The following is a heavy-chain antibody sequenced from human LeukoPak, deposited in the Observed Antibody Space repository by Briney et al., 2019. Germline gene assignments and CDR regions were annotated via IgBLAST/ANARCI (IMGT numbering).Heavy chain of an antibody. Sequence: ASETPSLTCAVSGGSISSSNWWSWVRQPPGKGLEWIGEIYHSGSTNYNPSLKSRVTISVDKSKNQFSLKLSSVTAADTAVYYCAGGYAIDWPGYAFDIWGQGTMVTVSS. V-gene: IGHV4-4*02. D-gene: IGHD3-9*01. CDR3: AGGYAIDWPGYAFDI. CDR2: IYHSGST. CDR1: GGSISSSNW. J-gene: IGHJ3*02.